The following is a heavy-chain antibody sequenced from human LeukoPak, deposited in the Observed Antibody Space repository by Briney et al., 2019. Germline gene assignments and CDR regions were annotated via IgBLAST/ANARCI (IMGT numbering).Heavy chain of an antibody. J-gene: IGHJ4*02. D-gene: IGHD6-13*01. Sequence: SETLSLTCTVSGGSTSSYYWSWIRQPPGKGLEWIGYIYYSGSTNYNPSLKSRLTISIDTSKNQFSLKLSSVTAADTAVYYCARGYSSSWNYFDYWGQGTLVTVSS. CDR1: GGSTSSYY. CDR3: ARGYSSSWNYFDY. CDR2: IYYSGST. V-gene: IGHV4-59*01.